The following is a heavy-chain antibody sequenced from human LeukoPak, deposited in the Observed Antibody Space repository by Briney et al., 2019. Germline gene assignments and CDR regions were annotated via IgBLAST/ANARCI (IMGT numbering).Heavy chain of an antibody. V-gene: IGHV3-74*01. Sequence: GGSLRLSCAASGFTFSSYWMHWVRQAPGKGLVWVSRINSDGSSTSYADSVKGRFTISRDNAKNTLYLQMNSLRAEDTAVYYCARGLRLGELSSLFDYWGQGTLVTVSS. D-gene: IGHD3-16*02. J-gene: IGHJ4*02. CDR3: ARGLRLGELSSLFDY. CDR1: GFTFSSYW. CDR2: INSDGSST.